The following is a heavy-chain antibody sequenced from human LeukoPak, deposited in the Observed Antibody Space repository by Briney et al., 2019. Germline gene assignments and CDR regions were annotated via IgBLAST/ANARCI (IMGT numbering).Heavy chain of an antibody. CDR2: IYHSGST. V-gene: IGHV4-38-2*02. Sequence: SETLSLTCTVSGYSISSGYYWGWIRQPPGKGLEWIGSIYHSGSTYYNPSLKSRVTISVDTSKNQFSLKLSSVTAADTAVYYCARDGYYDFWSGNLDVWGKGTTVTVSS. CDR3: ARDGYYDFWSGNLDV. CDR1: GYSISSGYY. J-gene: IGHJ6*04. D-gene: IGHD3-3*01.